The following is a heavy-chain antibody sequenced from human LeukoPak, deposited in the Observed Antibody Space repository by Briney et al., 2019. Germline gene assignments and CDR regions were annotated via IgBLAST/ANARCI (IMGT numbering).Heavy chain of an antibody. V-gene: IGHV3-15*01. CDR3: TTKFSYDAFDI. CDR2: IKSKTDGGTT. J-gene: IGHJ3*02. Sequence: PGGSLRLSCAASGFTFSNAWMSWVRLAPGKGLEWVGRIKSKTDGGTTDYAAPVKGRFTISRDDSKNTLYLQMNSLKTEDTAVYYCTTKFSYDAFDIWGQGTMVTVSS. CDR1: GFTFSNAW.